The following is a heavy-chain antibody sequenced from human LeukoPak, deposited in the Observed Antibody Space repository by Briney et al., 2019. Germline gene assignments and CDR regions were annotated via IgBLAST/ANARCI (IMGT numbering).Heavy chain of an antibody. CDR1: GGSISSGGYS. CDR3: AREVVEDGDYDWFDP. D-gene: IGHD4-17*01. J-gene: IGHJ5*02. V-gene: IGHV4-30-2*01. Sequence: SETLSLTCAVSGGSISSGGYSWSWIRQPPGKGLEWIGYIYHSGSTYYTPSLKSRVTISVDRSKNQFSLKLSSVTAADTAVYYCAREVVEDGDYDWFDPWGQGTLVTVSS. CDR2: IYHSGST.